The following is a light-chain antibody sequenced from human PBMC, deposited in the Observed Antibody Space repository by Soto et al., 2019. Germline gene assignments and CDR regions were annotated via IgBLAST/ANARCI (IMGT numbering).Light chain of an antibody. CDR1: SSDVGGYNY. Sequence: HSALTQPASVSGSPGQSITISCTGTSSDVGGYNYVSWYQQHPGKAPQLMIYEVNNRPSGVSNRFSGSKSGNTASLTISGLQAEDEADYYCSSYASSSTLVFGGGTKLTVL. CDR2: EVN. J-gene: IGLJ2*01. CDR3: SSYASSSTLV. V-gene: IGLV2-14*01.